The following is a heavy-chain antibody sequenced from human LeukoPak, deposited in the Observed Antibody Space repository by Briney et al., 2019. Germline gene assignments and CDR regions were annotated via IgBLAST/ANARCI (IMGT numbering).Heavy chain of an antibody. CDR1: GYTFTSYD. CDR2: MNPNSGNT. CDR3: AKSGVATIEFDY. D-gene: IGHD5-12*01. Sequence: GASVKVSCKASGYTFTSYDINWVRQATGQGLEWMGWMNPNSGNTGYAQKFQGRVTMTRNTPISTAYMELSSLRSEDTAVYYCAKSGVATIEFDYWGQGTLVTVSS. V-gene: IGHV1-8*01. J-gene: IGHJ4*02.